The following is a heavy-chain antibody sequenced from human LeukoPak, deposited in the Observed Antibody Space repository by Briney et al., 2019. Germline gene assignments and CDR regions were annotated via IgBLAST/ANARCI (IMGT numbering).Heavy chain of an antibody. CDR2: ISGSSNTI. CDR3: ARESLGYCSGSTCYYFYMDF. J-gene: IGHJ6*03. CDR1: GFAFSSYS. Sequence: PGGSLRLSCAASGFAFSSYSMNWVRQASGKGLEWLSYISGSSNTIYYADSVKGRFTISRDNAKNSQYLQMNSLRAEDTAVYYCARESLGYCSGSTCYYFYMDFWGKGTTVTVSS. V-gene: IGHV3-48*04. D-gene: IGHD2-15*01.